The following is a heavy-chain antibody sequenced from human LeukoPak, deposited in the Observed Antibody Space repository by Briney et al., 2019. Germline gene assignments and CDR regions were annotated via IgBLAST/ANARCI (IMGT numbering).Heavy chain of an antibody. CDR3: ARITFGGVIVRTFDY. J-gene: IGHJ4*02. D-gene: IGHD3-16*02. CDR2: IYPGDSDT. V-gene: IGHV5-51*01. CDR1: GYSFTSYW. Sequence: GESLKISCKGSGYSFTSYWIGWVSQMPGKGLEWMGIIYPGDSDTRYSPSFQGQVTISADKSISTAYLQWSSLKASDTAMYYCARITFGGVIVRTFDYWGQGTLVTVSS.